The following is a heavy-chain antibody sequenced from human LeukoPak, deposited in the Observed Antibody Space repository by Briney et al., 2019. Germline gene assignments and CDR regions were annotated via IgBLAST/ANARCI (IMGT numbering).Heavy chain of an antibody. CDR3: AGDKYDYGDFDAFDI. V-gene: IGHV3-33*01. D-gene: IGHD4-17*01. J-gene: IGHJ3*02. CDR2: IWYDGSNK. Sequence: GGSLRLSCAASGFTFSSYGMHWVRQAPGKGLEWVAVIWYDGSNKYYADSVKGRFTISRDNSKNTLYLQMNSLRAEDTAVYYCAGDKYDYGDFDAFDIWGQGTMVTVSS. CDR1: GFTFSSYG.